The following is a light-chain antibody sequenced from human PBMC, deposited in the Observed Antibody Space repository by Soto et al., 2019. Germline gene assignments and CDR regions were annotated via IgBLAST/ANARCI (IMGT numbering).Light chain of an antibody. V-gene: IGLV2-14*01. CDR3: SSYTSSTTVV. CDR2: NVS. J-gene: IGLJ2*01. Sequence: QSALTQTASVSGSPGQSVTISCTGTSSDVGGYNYVSWYQQHPGKAPQVIIYNVSNRPSGVSNRFSGSKSGYTASLTISGLQAEDEADYYCSSYTSSTTVVFGGGTQLTVL. CDR1: SSDVGGYNY.